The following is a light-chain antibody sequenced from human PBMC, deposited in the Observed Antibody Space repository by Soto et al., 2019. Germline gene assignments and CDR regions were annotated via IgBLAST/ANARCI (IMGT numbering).Light chain of an antibody. Sequence: QSVLTQPPSVSGAPGQRVTISCTGSSSNIGAGYDAQWYQQFPGTPPKLLIYGANNRPSGVPDRFSVSKSGTSASLAITGLQAEDEADYYCRSYDTRLSGSIIFGGGTKLTVL. J-gene: IGLJ2*01. V-gene: IGLV1-40*01. CDR2: GAN. CDR3: RSYDTRLSGSII. CDR1: SSNIGAGYD.